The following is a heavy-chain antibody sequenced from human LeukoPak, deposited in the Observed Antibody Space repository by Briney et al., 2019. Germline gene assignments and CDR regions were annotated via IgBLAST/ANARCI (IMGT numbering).Heavy chain of an antibody. Sequence: SETLSLTCTVSGGSISSYYWSWIRQPPGKGLEWIGYIYYSGNTNYNPSLKSRVTISVDKPKNQFSLKLSSVTAADTAVYYCARNGYYFDYWGQGTLVTVSS. J-gene: IGHJ4*02. CDR3: ARNGYYFDY. V-gene: IGHV4-59*12. CDR1: GGSISSYY. D-gene: IGHD1-14*01. CDR2: IYYSGNT.